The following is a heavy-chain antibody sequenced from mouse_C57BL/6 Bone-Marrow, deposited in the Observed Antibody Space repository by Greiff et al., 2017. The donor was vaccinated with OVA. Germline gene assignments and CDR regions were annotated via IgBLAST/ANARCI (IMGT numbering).Heavy chain of an antibody. J-gene: IGHJ3*01. Sequence: QVQLQQSGAELARPGASVKLSCKASGYTFTSYGISWVKQRTGQGLEWIGEIYPRSGNTYYNEKFKGKATLTADKSSSTAYMELRSLTSEDSAVYFCARGQYGNYVGFFTYWGQGTLVTVSA. CDR1: GYTFTSYG. CDR2: IYPRSGNT. CDR3: ARGQYGNYVGFFTY. V-gene: IGHV1-81*01. D-gene: IGHD2-10*02.